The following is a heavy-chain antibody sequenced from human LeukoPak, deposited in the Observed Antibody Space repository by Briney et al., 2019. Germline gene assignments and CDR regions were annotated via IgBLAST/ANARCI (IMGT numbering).Heavy chain of an antibody. CDR1: GFTFNSFW. CDR3: ARGGNPSYFDY. J-gene: IGHJ4*02. CDR2: INSDGSST. D-gene: IGHD1-14*01. V-gene: IGHV3-74*01. Sequence: GGSLRLSCAASGFTFNSFWMHWVRQAPGKGLVWVSHINSDGSSTSYADSVKGRFTISRDNAKNTLYLQMNSLRAEDTAVYYCARGGNPSYFDYWGQGTLVTVSS.